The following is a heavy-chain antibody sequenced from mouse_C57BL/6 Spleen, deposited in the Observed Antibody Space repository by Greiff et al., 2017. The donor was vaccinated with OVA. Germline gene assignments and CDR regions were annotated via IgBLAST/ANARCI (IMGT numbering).Heavy chain of an antibody. CDR3: ARLWTAQASDYYAMDY. J-gene: IGHJ4*01. Sequence: VKLVESGAELARPGASVKMSCKASGYTFTSYSMHWVKQRPGQGLEWIGYINPSSGYTKYNQKFKDKATLTADKSSSTAYMQLSSLTSEDSAVYYCARLWTAQASDYYAMDYWGQGTSVTVSS. CDR2: INPSSGYT. V-gene: IGHV1-4*01. CDR1: GYTFTSYS. D-gene: IGHD3-2*02.